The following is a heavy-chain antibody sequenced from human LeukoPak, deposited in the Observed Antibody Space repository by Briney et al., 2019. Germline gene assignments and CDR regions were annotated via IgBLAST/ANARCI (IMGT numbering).Heavy chain of an antibody. V-gene: IGHV4-31*03. CDR1: GGSISSGGYY. Sequence: SQTLSLTCTVSGGSISSGGYYWSWIRQHPGKGLEWIGYIYYSGSTYYNPSLKSRVTISVDTSKNQFSLKLSSVTAADTAVYYCARHGYYDSSGYCHFDYWGQGTLVTVSS. J-gene: IGHJ4*02. D-gene: IGHD3-22*01. CDR3: ARHGYYDSSGYCHFDY. CDR2: IYYSGST.